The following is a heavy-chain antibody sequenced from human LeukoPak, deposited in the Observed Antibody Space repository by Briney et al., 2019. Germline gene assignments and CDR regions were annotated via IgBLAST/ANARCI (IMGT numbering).Heavy chain of an antibody. J-gene: IGHJ3*01. CDR2: IRSGGNDK. CDR1: GFSFDYYG. CDR3: AKDRTPVYGNCDVDAFDV. Sequence: PGGSLRLSCAASGFSFDYYGMHWVRQGPGTGLEWVAFIRSGGNDKYYGDSVKGRFTISRDISKNTLYLQMISLRAEDTGVYYCAKDRTPVYGNCDVDAFDVWGQGTVVTVSS. D-gene: IGHD4-11*01. V-gene: IGHV3-30*02.